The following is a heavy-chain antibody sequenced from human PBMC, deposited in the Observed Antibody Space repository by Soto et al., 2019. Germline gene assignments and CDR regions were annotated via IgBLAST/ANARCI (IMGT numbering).Heavy chain of an antibody. CDR3: ARGGGYSYGREVYYYYGMDV. Sequence: QVQLQESGPGLVKPSQTLSLTCTVSGGSISSGDYYWSWIRQPPGKGLEWIGYIYYSGSTYYNPSLTSRVTISVDTSKNQFSLKLSSVTAADTAVYYCARGGGYSYGREVYYYYGMDVWGQGTTVTVSS. J-gene: IGHJ6*02. D-gene: IGHD5-18*01. CDR1: GGSISSGDYY. V-gene: IGHV4-30-4*01. CDR2: IYYSGST.